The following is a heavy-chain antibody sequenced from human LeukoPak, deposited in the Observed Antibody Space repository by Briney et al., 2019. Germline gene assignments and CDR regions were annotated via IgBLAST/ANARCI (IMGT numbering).Heavy chain of an antibody. CDR2: ISSSSSTI. CDR3: ARAGHRYGYSYYMDV. Sequence: GGSLRLSCAASGFTFSSYSMNWVRQAPGKGLEGVSYISSSSSTIYYADSVKGRFTISRDNAKNSLYLQMNSLRAEDTAVYYCARAGHRYGYSYYMDVWGKGTTVTVSS. J-gene: IGHJ6*03. D-gene: IGHD5-18*01. CDR1: GFTFSSYS. V-gene: IGHV3-48*04.